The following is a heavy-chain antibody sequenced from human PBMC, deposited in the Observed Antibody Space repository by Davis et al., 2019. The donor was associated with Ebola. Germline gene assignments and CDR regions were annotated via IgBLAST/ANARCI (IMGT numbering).Heavy chain of an antibody. CDR2: IIPIFGTA. D-gene: IGHD3-10*01. J-gene: IGHJ6*04. V-gene: IGHV1-69*13. Sequence: SVKVSCKASCGTFSSYAISWVRQAPGQGLEWMGGIIPIFGTANYAQKFQGRVTITADESTSTAYMELSSLRSEDTAVYYCARGALLWFGESRTEYYYYYGMDVWGKGTTVSVSS. CDR1: CGTFSSYA. CDR3: ARGALLWFGESRTEYYYYYGMDV.